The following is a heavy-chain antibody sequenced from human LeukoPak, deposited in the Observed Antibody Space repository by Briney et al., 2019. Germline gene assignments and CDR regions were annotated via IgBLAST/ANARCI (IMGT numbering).Heavy chain of an antibody. J-gene: IGHJ5*02. Sequence: GASVKVSCKASGYTFTSYGISWVRQAPGQGLEWMGWISAYNGNTNYAQKLQGRVTMTTDTSTSTAYMELRSLRSDDTAVYYCARMGGRLFAVAISLYNWFDPWGQGTLVTVSS. CDR2: ISAYNGNT. V-gene: IGHV1-18*01. CDR1: GYTFTSYG. CDR3: ARMGGRLFAVAISLYNWFDP. D-gene: IGHD6-19*01.